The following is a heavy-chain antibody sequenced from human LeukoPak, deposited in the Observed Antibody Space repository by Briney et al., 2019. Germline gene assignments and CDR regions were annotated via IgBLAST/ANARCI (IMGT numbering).Heavy chain of an antibody. D-gene: IGHD3-10*01. J-gene: IGHJ4*02. V-gene: IGHV3-23*01. CDR3: VKGFVHPTYYFEY. CDR2: ITGSGDGT. CDR1: GFTFSSYA. Sequence: GGSLRLSCAASGFTFSSYAMMWVRQSPEKGLEWVSSITGSGDGTYYADSVRGRFTISRDNSRNTLYLQMNSLRAEDTAVYFCVKGFVHPTYYFEYWGQGTLVTVSS.